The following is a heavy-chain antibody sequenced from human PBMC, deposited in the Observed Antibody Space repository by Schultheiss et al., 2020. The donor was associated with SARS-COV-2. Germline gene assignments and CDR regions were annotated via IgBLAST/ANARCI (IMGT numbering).Heavy chain of an antibody. V-gene: IGHV4-59*08. J-gene: IGHJ4*02. CDR3: ARVGRLSAFDY. CDR1: GGSISSYY. D-gene: IGHD1-26*01. CDR2: IYHSGST. Sequence: SETLSLTCTVSGGSISSYYWSWIRQPPGKGLEWIGSIYHSGSTYYNPSLKSRVSISVDTSKNQFSLKLNSVTAADTAVYYCARVGRLSAFDYWGQGTLVTVSS.